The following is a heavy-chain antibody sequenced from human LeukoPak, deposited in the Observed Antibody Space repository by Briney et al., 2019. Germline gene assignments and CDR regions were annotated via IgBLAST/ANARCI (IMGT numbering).Heavy chain of an antibody. D-gene: IGHD6-6*01. CDR2: IYTSGST. V-gene: IGHV4-4*07. CDR3: ARAPARTDSFDI. Sequence: SETLSLTCTVSGGSISSYYRSWIRLPAGKGLEWIGRIYTSGSTNYNPSLRSRVTMSVDTSKNQFSLKLSSVTAADTAVYYCARAPARTDSFDIWGQGTMVTVSS. J-gene: IGHJ3*02. CDR1: GGSISSYY.